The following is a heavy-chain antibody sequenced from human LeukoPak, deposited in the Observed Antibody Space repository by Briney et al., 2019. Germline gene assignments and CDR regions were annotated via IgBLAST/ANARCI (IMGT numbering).Heavy chain of an antibody. V-gene: IGHV4-39*01. CDR3: ARHESWLVKEFDY. CDR1: GFTFSSYG. Sequence: PGGSLRLSCAASGFTFSSYGMHWVRQPPGKGLEWIGSIYYSGSTYYNPSLKSRVTISVDTSKNQFSLKLSSVTAADTAVYYCARHESWLVKEFDYWGQGTLVTVSA. D-gene: IGHD6-19*01. CDR2: IYYSGST. J-gene: IGHJ4*02.